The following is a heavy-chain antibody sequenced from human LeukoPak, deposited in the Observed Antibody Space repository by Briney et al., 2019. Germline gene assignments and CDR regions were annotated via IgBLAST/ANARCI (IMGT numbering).Heavy chain of an antibody. V-gene: IGHV1-69*13. Sequence: ASVKVSCKASGGTFSSYAISWVRQAPGQGLEWMGGIIPIFGTANYAQKFQGRVTITADESTSTAYMELSSLRSEDTAVYYCARAGIAAAGDAFDIWGQGTMVTVSS. J-gene: IGHJ3*02. CDR1: GGTFSSYA. CDR2: IIPIFGTA. CDR3: ARAGIAAAGDAFDI. D-gene: IGHD6-13*01.